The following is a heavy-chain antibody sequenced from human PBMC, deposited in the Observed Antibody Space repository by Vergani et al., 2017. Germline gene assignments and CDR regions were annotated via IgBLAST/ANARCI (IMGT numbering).Heavy chain of an antibody. CDR2: IRSKANSYAT. D-gene: IGHD2-2*01. CDR3: TTDRYCSSTSCYGGFDY. CDR1: GFTFSGSA. Sequence: VQLVESGGGVVQPGESLRLSCAASGFTFSGSAMHWVRQASGKGLEWVGRIRSKANSYATAYAASVKGRFTISRDDSKNTAYLQMNSLKTEDTAVYYCTTDRYCSSTSCYGGFDYWGQGTLVTVSS. V-gene: IGHV3-73*02. J-gene: IGHJ4*02.